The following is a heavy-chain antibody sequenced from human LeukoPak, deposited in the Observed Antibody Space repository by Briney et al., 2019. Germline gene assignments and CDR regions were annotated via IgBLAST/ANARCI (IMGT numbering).Heavy chain of an antibody. J-gene: IGHJ3*02. V-gene: IGHV3-30-3*01. D-gene: IGHD3-10*01. Sequence: SGGSLRLSCAASGFTFSSYAMSWVRQAPGKGLEWVAVISYDGSNKYYADSVKGRFTISRDNSKNTLYLQMNSLRAEDTAVYYCARELGLVTMVRDAFDIWGQGTMVTVSS. CDR3: ARELGLVTMVRDAFDI. CDR2: ISYDGSNK. CDR1: GFTFSSYA.